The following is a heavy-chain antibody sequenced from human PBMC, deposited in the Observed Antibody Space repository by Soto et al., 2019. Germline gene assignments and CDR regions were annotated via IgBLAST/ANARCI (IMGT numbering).Heavy chain of an antibody. Sequence: TETLSLTCTVSGGSLISYYWTWVRQCPGKGLEWIGYVYFSGNTNYNPCLKSRVTISIDQSKNQFSLRLASVTAEDKAFYYGGSVRSSVYVLSWGQGTLVTVSS. CDR1: GGSLISYY. D-gene: IGHD6-25*01. J-gene: IGHJ5*02. CDR2: VYFSGNT. V-gene: IGHV4-59*01. CDR3: GSVRSSVYVLS.